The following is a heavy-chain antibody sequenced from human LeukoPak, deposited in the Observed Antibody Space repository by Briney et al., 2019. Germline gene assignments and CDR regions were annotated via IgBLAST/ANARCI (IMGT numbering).Heavy chain of an antibody. D-gene: IGHD6-13*01. Sequence: SETLSLTCTVSGGSISSYYWSWIRQPPGKGLEWIGYIYYSGSTNYNPSLKSRVTISVDTSKNQFSLKLSSVTAADTAVYYCARDNSRKKGFDPWGQGTLVTVSS. CDR3: ARDNSRKKGFDP. CDR2: IYYSGST. J-gene: IGHJ5*02. CDR1: GGSISSYY. V-gene: IGHV4-59*12.